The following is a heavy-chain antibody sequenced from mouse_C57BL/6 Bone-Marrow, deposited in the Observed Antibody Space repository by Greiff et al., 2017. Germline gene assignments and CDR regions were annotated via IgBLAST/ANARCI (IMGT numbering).Heavy chain of an antibody. CDR1: GFNIKDDY. J-gene: IGHJ3*01. CDR3: TTRGDYAWFAY. CDR2: IDPENGDT. Sequence: VQLKESGAELVRPGASVKLSCTASGFNIKDDYMHWVKQRPEQGLEWIGWIDPENGDTEYASKFQGKATITADTSSNTAYLQLSSLTSEDTAVYYCTTRGDYAWFAYWGQGTLVTVSA. D-gene: IGHD2-4*01. V-gene: IGHV14-4*01.